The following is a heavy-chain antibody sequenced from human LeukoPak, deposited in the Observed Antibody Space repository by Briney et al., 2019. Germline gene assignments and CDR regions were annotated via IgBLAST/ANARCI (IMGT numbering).Heavy chain of an antibody. CDR2: IWYDGNNK. J-gene: IGHJ4*02. V-gene: IGHV3-30*02. CDR1: GFSFSTYG. Sequence: PGGSLRLSCAASGFSFSTYGMHWVRQAPGKGLEWVAIIWYDGNNKYYADSVKVRFTISRDNSKNTLYLQMNSLRAEDTAVYYCAKGYGGSYYAPFDYWGQGTLVTVSS. CDR3: AKGYGGSYYAPFDY. D-gene: IGHD1-26*01.